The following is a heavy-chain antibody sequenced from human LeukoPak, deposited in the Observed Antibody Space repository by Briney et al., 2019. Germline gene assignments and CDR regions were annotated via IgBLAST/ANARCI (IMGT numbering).Heavy chain of an antibody. J-gene: IGHJ4*02. V-gene: IGHV4-59*01. CDR2: IYYSGST. Sequence: SETLSLTCTVSGGSISSYYWSWIRQPPGKGLEWIGYIYYSGSTTYNRSLKSRVTISVDTSKNQFSLRLSSVTAADTAVYYCARVARCTSCFDVDYWGQGTLVTVSS. D-gene: IGHD2-2*01. CDR1: GGSISSYY. CDR3: ARVARCTSCFDVDY.